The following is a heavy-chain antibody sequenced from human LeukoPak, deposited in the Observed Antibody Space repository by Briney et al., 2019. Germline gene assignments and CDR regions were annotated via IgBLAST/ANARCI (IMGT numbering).Heavy chain of an antibody. V-gene: IGHV1-24*01. CDR1: GYTFTSYG. D-gene: IGHD2-2*01. J-gene: IGHJ5*02. CDR2: FDPEDGET. CDR3: ATVKCSSTSCLLTFDP. Sequence: ASVKVSCKASGYTFTSYGISWVRQAPGQGLEWMGGFDPEDGETIYAQKFQGRVTMTEDTSTDTAYMELSSLRSEDTAVYYCATVKCSSTSCLLTFDPWGQGTLVTVSS.